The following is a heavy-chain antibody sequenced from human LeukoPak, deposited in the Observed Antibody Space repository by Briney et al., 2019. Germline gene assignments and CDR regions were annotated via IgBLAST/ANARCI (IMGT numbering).Heavy chain of an antibody. CDR3: AKDHRVRYDILTGHDY. CDR2: ISYDGSNK. J-gene: IGHJ4*02. Sequence: PGRSLRLSCAASGFTFSSYGMHWVRQAPGKGLEWVAVISYDGSNKYYADSVKGRFTISRDNSKSALYLQMNSLRAEDTAVYYCAKDHRVRYDILTGHDYWGQGTLVTVSS. V-gene: IGHV3-30*18. CDR1: GFTFSSYG. D-gene: IGHD3-9*01.